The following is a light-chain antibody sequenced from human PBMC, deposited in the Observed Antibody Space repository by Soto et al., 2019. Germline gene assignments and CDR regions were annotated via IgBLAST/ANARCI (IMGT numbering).Light chain of an antibody. V-gene: IGLV1-44*01. CDR2: SDN. J-gene: IGLJ2*01. CDR3: AAWDDSLNGMV. CDR1: SSNIGRNT. Sequence: QSVLTQRPSASGTPGQRVTISCSGSSSNIGRNTVNWYQQLPGTAPKLLIYSDNQRPSGVPDRFSVSKSGTSVSLAISGLQSDDEADYYCAAWDDSLNGMVFGGGTKLTVL.